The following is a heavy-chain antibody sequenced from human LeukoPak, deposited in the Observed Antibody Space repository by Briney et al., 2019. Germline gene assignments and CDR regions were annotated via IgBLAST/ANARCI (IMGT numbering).Heavy chain of an antibody. Sequence: PSQTLSPTCPVSGGSVSSGSYYWTWLREPPGNGWQWFGYIDFSGSINYSPSLKSQVTISVDPSKNQFSLKLSSVTAADTAVYYCARDSVYYYGSGSALAYSYYGMDVWGKGTTVTVSS. V-gene: IGHV4-61*01. CDR1: GGSVSSGSYY. CDR3: ARDSVYYYGSGSALAYSYYGMDV. D-gene: IGHD3-10*01. J-gene: IGHJ6*04. CDR2: IDFSGSI.